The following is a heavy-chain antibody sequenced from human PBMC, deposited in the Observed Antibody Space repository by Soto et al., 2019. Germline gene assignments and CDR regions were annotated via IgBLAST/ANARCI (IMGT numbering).Heavy chain of an antibody. D-gene: IGHD2-15*01. Sequence: PSEPLSLTCTVSGGSISSSSYYWGWIRQPPGKGLEWIGSIYYSGSTYYNPSLKSRVTISVDTSKNQFSLKLSSVTAADTAVYYCARHTPAISISDHWGQGTLVTVS. V-gene: IGHV4-39*01. J-gene: IGHJ4*02. CDR3: ARHTPAISISDH. CDR2: IYYSGST. CDR1: GGSISSSSYY.